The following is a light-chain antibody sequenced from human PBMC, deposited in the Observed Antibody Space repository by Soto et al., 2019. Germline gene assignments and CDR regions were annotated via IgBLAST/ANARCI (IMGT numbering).Light chain of an antibody. V-gene: IGKV4-1*01. Sequence: DIVMTQSPDSLAVSLGERATINCKSSQSVLYSSNNKNYLAWYQQKPGQPPKLLIYWASTRESGVPDRFSGSWSGTDFTLTISSLQAEDVAVYYYQQYYRTPPTFGQGTKLEIK. CDR3: QQYYRTPPT. J-gene: IGKJ1*01. CDR2: WAS. CDR1: QSVLYSSNNKNY.